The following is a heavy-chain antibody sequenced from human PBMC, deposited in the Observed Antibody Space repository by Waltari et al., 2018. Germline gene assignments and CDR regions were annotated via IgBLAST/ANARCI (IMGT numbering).Heavy chain of an antibody. CDR1: GGPLSAYA. D-gene: IGHD3-10*01. CDR3: ARGVGDKNFFHY. V-gene: IGHV1-69*05. CDR2: RLPIFSEA. Sequence: VHLVQSGAEVKKPGSSVTVSCRASGGPLSAYAINWVRKAPVQGLEWMGGRLPIFSEANYAQKFQGRVTITTDASTNTAYLELTSLRSEDTAVYFCARGVGDKNFFHYWGQGTLVTVSS. J-gene: IGHJ4*02.